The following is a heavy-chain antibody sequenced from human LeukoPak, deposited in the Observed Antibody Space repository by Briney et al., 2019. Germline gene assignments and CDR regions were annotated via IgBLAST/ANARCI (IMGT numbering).Heavy chain of an antibody. CDR3: AELGIAMIGGV. Sequence: GGSLRLSCAASGFTFSSYEMNWVRQAPGKGLEWVSYISSSGSTIYYADSVKGRFTISRDNAKNSLYLQMNSLRAEDTAVYYCAELGIAMIGGVWGKGTAVTISS. CDR1: GFTFSSYE. D-gene: IGHD3-10*02. V-gene: IGHV3-48*03. CDR2: ISSSGSTI. J-gene: IGHJ6*04.